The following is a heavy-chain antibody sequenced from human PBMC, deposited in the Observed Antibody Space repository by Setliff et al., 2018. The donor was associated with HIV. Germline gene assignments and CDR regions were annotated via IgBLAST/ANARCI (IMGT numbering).Heavy chain of an antibody. J-gene: IGHJ4*02. D-gene: IGHD3-10*01. Sequence: LSLTCTVSGGSISSSSHYWGWIRQPPGKGLEWIGSIYYSGTTYYNPSLKSRVTISVDTSKNQFPLKLSSLTAADTAVYYCARGRFHRLHRPYSGSGSLGIQYFDYWGQGTLVTVSS. CDR3: ARGRFHRLHRPYSGSGSLGIQYFDY. CDR2: IYYSGTT. CDR1: GGSISSSSHY. V-gene: IGHV4-39*01.